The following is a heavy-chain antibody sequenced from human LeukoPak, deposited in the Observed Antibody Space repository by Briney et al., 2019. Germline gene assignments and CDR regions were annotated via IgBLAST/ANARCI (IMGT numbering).Heavy chain of an antibody. CDR1: GFTFSGSA. J-gene: IGHJ4*02. CDR2: MRSKANSYAT. V-gene: IGHV3-73*01. Sequence: GGSLRLSCAASGFTFSGSAMHWVRQASGKGLEWVGRMRSKANSYATGYAASVKGRFTISRDDSKNTAYLQMNSLKTEDTAVYYCTRQGELATIDYWGQGTLVTVSS. CDR3: TRQGELATIDY. D-gene: IGHD5-24*01.